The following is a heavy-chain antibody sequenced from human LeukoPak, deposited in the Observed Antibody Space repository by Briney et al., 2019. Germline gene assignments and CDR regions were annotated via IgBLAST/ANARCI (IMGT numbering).Heavy chain of an antibody. J-gene: IGHJ4*02. D-gene: IGHD6-13*01. CDR2: IYYSGST. V-gene: IGHV4-39*07. CDR3: ARRWYTSSWGDFDY. CDR1: GGSISSYY. Sequence: PSETLSLTCTVSGGSISSYYWGWIRQPPGKGLEWIGSIYYSGSTYYNPSLKSRVTISVDTSKNQFSLKLSSVTAADTAVYYCARRWYTSSWGDFDYWGQGTLVTVSS.